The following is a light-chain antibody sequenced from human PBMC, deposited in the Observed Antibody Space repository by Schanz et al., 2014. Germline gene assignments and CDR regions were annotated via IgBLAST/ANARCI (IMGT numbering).Light chain of an antibody. CDR3: QQLNSPRT. J-gene: IGKJ4*01. Sequence: AIQMTQSPSSLSASVGDRVTITCRASQGIRNDLGWYQQKPGKAPKLLISGASSLQSGVPSRFSGSGSGTDFTLTISSLQPEDFATYYCQQLNSPRTFGGGTKVEIK. CDR1: QGIRND. CDR2: GAS. V-gene: IGKV1-6*01.